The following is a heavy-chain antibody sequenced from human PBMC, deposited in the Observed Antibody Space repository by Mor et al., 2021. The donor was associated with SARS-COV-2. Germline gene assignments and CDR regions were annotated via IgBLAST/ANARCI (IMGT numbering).Heavy chain of an antibody. J-gene: IGHJ4*02. CDR3: ARDHYYDSSGYEVY. Sequence: YYADSVKGRFTISRDNAKNSLYLQMNSLRAEDTAVYYCARDHYYDSSGYEVYWGQGTLVTVSS. V-gene: IGHV3-21*01. D-gene: IGHD3-22*01.